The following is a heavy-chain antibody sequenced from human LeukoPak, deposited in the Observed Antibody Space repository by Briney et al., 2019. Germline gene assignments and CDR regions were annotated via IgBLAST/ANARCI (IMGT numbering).Heavy chain of an antibody. D-gene: IGHD4-17*01. Sequence: PGGSLRLSCAASGFTFSTYSMNWVRQAPGKGLEWVSSISSSISYIYYADSVKGRFTISRGNAKNSLYLQMNSLRAEDTAVYYCARDFYGDYALDYWGQGTLVTVSS. CDR3: ARDFYGDYALDY. J-gene: IGHJ4*02. CDR1: GFTFSTYS. V-gene: IGHV3-21*01. CDR2: ISSSISYI.